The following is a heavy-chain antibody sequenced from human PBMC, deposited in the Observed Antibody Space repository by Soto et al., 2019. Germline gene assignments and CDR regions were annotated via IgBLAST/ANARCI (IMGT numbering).Heavy chain of an antibody. CDR2: IWYDGSNT. V-gene: IGHV3-30*02. D-gene: IGHD3-10*01. CDR1: GFTFSSYA. Sequence: GGSLRLSCAASGFTFSSYAMHWVRQAPGKGLEWVGFIWYDGSNTFYAESVKGRFTISRDNSKNTVYLQMGSLRAEDMAVYYCARDGCFWELLSPGCWFDPWGRRTLVTVSS. J-gene: IGHJ5*02. CDR3: ARDGCFWELLSPGCWFDP.